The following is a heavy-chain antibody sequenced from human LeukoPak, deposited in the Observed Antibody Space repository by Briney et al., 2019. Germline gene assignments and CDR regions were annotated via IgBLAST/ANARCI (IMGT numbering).Heavy chain of an antibody. CDR3: AEHAPFCTNGVCSDY. Sequence: SVKVSCKASGGTFSSYAISWVRQAPGQGREWMGRIIPILGIANYAQKFQGRVTITADKSTSIAYMELSSLRSEDTAVYYCAEHAPFCTNGVCSDYWGQGTLVTVSS. V-gene: IGHV1-69*04. CDR1: GGTFSSYA. J-gene: IGHJ4*02. CDR2: IIPILGIA. D-gene: IGHD2-8*01.